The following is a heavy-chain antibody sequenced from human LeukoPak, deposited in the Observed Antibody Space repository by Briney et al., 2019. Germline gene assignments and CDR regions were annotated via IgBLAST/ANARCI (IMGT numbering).Heavy chain of an antibody. CDR2: FLPMFGTA. V-gene: IGHV1-69*06. J-gene: IGHJ3*02. D-gene: IGHD1-26*01. CDR1: GGSFSNYA. CDR3: ARGRQKTVGRVLPGNDAFDI. Sequence: SVKVSCKASGGSFSNYAIYWVRQAPGQGFEWLGGFLPMFGTANYAQTFQDRLTFTSDNPTTSVHMELYSPTSDDTAVYYCARGRQKTVGRVLPGNDAFDIWGHGTLVTVSS.